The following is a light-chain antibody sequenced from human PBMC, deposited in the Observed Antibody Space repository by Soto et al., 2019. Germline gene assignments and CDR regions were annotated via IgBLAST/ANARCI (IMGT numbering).Light chain of an antibody. CDR3: QQYNSYSPWT. CDR2: KAS. V-gene: IGKV1-5*03. Sequence: DIQLTQSPSTLSASVGDGVAITCRGSQSVDNWLAWYQQKPGKAPKLLIYKASSLESGVPSRFSGSGSGTEFTLTISSLQPDDFATYYGQQYNSYSPWTFGQGTKVDIK. J-gene: IGKJ1*01. CDR1: QSVDNW.